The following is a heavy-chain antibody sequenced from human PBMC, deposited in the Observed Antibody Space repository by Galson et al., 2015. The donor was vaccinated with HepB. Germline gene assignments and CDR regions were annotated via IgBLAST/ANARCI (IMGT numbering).Heavy chain of an antibody. CDR2: IWYDGSNK. J-gene: IGHJ3*02. Sequence: SLRLSCAASGFTFSSYGMHWVRQAPGKGLEWVAVIWYDGSNKYYADSVKGRFTISRDNSKNTLYLQMNSLRAEDTAVYYCARVRDITIFGVSDAFDIWGQGTMVTVSS. CDR1: GFTFSSYG. D-gene: IGHD3-3*01. CDR3: ARVRDITIFGVSDAFDI. V-gene: IGHV3-33*01.